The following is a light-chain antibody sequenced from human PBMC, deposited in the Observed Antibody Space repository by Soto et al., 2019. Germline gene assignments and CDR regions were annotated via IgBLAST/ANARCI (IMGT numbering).Light chain of an antibody. V-gene: IGLV1-44*01. CDR3: AAWDDSLKGWV. CDR2: TNS. Sequence: QSVLTQPPSASGTPGQRVTISCSGTSSNIGSKTVNWYQQLPGTAPKLLIYTNSQRPSGVPDRFSGSKSGTSASLAISGPQSEDEADYYCAAWDDSLKGWVFGGGTKVTVL. J-gene: IGLJ3*02. CDR1: SSNIGSKT.